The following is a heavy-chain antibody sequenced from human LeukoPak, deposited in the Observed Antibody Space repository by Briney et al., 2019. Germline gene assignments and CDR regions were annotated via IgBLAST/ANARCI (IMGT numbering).Heavy chain of an antibody. CDR2: IWYDGSNK. J-gene: IGHJ6*02. V-gene: IGHV3-33*01. CDR1: RLASSGDG. D-gene: IGHD2-2*01. Sequence: PGGSLRLSCAASRLASSGDGMGGGRQAPGKGLEWVAVIWYDGSNKYYADSVKGRFTISRDNSKNTLYLQMNSLRAEDTAVYYCAGVGGYQLPCLDNYYGLDVWGQGTTVTVSS. CDR3: AGVGGYQLPCLDNYYGLDV.